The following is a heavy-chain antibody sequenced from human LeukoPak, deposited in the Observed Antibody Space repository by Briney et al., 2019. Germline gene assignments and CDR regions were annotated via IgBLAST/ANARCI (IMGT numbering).Heavy chain of an antibody. V-gene: IGHV3-30-3*01. Sequence: SGGSLRLSCAASGFTFSSYAMHWVRQAPGKGLEWVAIISYDGSDKYYADSVKGRHTISRDNSKSTLYLQMISLRTEDTAVYYCARADGSVAGPPSGHWGQGTLVTVSS. D-gene: IGHD6-19*01. CDR2: ISYDGSDK. CDR3: ARADGSVAGPPSGH. CDR1: GFTFSSYA. J-gene: IGHJ4*02.